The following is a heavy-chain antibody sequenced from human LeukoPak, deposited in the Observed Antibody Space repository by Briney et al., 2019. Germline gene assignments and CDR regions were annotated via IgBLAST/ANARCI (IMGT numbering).Heavy chain of an antibody. CDR1: RFTFSNST. Sequence: GGSLRLSCASSRFTFSNSTFHWVRQAPGKGLEWVSAMSYDGFSKYYADSVKGRFTISRDNSRSTVDLQLGSLGPDDTAVYYCAREGHTSGYCGSFDNWGQGTAVVVSS. CDR3: AREGHTSGYCGSFDN. CDR2: MSYDGFSK. J-gene: IGHJ3*02. D-gene: IGHD3-22*01. V-gene: IGHV3-30*04.